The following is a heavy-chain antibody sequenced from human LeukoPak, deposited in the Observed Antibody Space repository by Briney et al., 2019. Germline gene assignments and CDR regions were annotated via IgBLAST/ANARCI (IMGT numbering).Heavy chain of an antibody. CDR1: GFPFNSYA. CDR2: ISYDGSNK. CDR3: ASLGYCSGGSCYLSPDPDAFDI. Sequence: GSLRLSCAASGFPFNSYAMHWVRQAPGKGLEWVAVISYDGSNKYYADSVKGRFTISRDNSKNTLYLQMNSLRAEDTAVYYCASLGYCSGGSCYLSPDPDAFDIWGQGTMVTVSS. J-gene: IGHJ3*02. V-gene: IGHV3-30*04. D-gene: IGHD2-15*01.